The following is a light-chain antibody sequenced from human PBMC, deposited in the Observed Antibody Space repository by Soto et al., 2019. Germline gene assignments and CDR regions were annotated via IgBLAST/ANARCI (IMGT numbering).Light chain of an antibody. Sequence: QSALTQPASVSGSPGQSITISCTGTSSDVGAYNLVSWYQQHPGRAPKLFIFDVSDRPSGVSDRFSGSKSGNTASLTISGLQAEDEGSYYCSSYTNTSTLVFGGGTKLTV. CDR2: DVS. V-gene: IGLV2-14*02. CDR3: SSYTNTSTLV. J-gene: IGLJ3*02. CDR1: SSDVGAYNL.